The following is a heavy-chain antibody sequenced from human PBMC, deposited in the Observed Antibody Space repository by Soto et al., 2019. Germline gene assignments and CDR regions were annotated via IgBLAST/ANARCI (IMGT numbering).Heavy chain of an antibody. D-gene: IGHD1-26*01. CDR2: IYHSGST. Sequence: QVQLQESGPGLVKPSGTLYLTCAVSGGSIRSSNWWSWVRQPPGKGLEWIGEIYHSGSTNYNPSLTSRVTISVDKSKNQFSLKLRSVTAADTAVYYCARVPYTGIVGAGAFDIWGKGTMVTVSS. J-gene: IGHJ3*02. CDR1: GGSIRSSNW. V-gene: IGHV4-4*02. CDR3: ARVPYTGIVGAGAFDI.